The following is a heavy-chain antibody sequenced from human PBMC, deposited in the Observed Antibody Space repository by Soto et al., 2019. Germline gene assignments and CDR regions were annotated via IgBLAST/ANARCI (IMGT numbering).Heavy chain of an antibody. V-gene: IGHV3-48*01. CDR1: GFTLSSYT. J-gene: IGHJ6*04. Sequence: EVQLVESGGGLIQPGGSVRLSCEASGFTLSSYTINWVRQAPGKGLEWVSDMSSTSSTIYYADSVKGRFTIARDKGKNSLFLQMISLSAEDAAVYYCAREPAKDVWGKGTTVTVSS. CDR3: AREPAKDV. CDR2: MSSTSSTI.